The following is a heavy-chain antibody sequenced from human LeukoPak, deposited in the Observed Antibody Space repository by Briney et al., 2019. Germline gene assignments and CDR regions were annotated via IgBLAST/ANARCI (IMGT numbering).Heavy chain of an antibody. CDR3: AKRAVAGTGRAFDY. CDR2: ISSSGNST. CDR1: RFTFSSYA. D-gene: IGHD6-19*01. V-gene: IGHV3-23*01. Sequence: PGGSLRLSCAASRFTFSSYAMNWVRQAPGKGLEWVSIISSSGNSTYYADSVKGRFTISRDNSKNTLYLQMNTLRADDTAVYYCAKRAVAGTGRAFDYWGQGTLVTVSS. J-gene: IGHJ4*02.